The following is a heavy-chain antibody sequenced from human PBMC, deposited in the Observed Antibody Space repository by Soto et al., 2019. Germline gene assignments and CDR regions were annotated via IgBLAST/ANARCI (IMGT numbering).Heavy chain of an antibody. CDR1: GFTFDDYD. CDR2: ITWNSDTI. CDR3: ARDIWSRASDPSDS. J-gene: IGHJ4*02. Sequence: SMRLSCAASGFTFDDYDMHWVRHAPGKRLEWVTGITWNSDTIGYADSVKGRFTNSRENAKNCLYLCMNSLRSDDAAFYYGARDIWSRASDPSDSWGQGTLVTVSS. D-gene: IGHD2-8*02. V-gene: IGHV3-9*01.